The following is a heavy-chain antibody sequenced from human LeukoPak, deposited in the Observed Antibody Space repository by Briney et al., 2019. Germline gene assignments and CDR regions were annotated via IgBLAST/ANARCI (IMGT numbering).Heavy chain of an antibody. CDR1: GFTLTRYW. J-gene: IGHJ4*02. Sequence: GGSLRLSCATSGFTLTRYWMSWIRQAPGKGLEWVANIKQDGSQQYYLDSVEGRFTISRDNAKNSLYLQMNNLRAEDTAVYYCAKDPAPSPRYYFDYWGQGTLVTVSS. CDR3: AKDPAPSPRYYFDY. CDR2: IKQDGSQQ. V-gene: IGHV3-7*01.